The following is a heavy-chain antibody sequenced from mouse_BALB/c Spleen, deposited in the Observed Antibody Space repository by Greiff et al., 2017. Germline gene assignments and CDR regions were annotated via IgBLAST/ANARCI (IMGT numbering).Heavy chain of an antibody. D-gene: IGHD2-4*01. J-gene: IGHJ3*01. CDR3: ARRDYGSWFAY. Sequence: EVKLEESGGDLVKPGGSLKLSCAASGFTFSSYGMSWVRQTPDKRLEWVATISSGGSYTYYPDSVKGRFTISRDNAKNTLYLQMSSLKSEDTAMYYCARRDYGSWFAYWGQGTLVTVSA. CDR2: ISSGGSYT. CDR1: GFTFSSYG. V-gene: IGHV5-6*02.